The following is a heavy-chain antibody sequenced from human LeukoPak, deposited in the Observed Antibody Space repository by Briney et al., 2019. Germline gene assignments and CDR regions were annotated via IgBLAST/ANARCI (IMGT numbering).Heavy chain of an antibody. D-gene: IGHD3-9*01. CDR3: ARDKTGTWGPDY. Sequence: GGSLRLSCAGSGFTFSSYWMVWVRQAPGKGLELVADIIQDGSEKYYVESVKGRFTISRDNAKNSVYLQMSTLRVEDTGVYYCARDKTGTWGPDYWGQGTLVTVSS. CDR2: IIQDGSEK. CDR1: GFTFSSYW. V-gene: IGHV3-7*01. J-gene: IGHJ4*02.